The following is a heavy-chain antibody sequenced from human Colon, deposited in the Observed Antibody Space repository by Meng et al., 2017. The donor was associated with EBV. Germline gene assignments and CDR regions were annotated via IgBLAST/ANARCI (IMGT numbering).Heavy chain of an antibody. CDR3: ASSDYYGSGSYYP. CDR2: IFHSGST. Sequence: QVPLQVAGEGLVRRAAIPFLSCAVACGSISSNNWWSWDRQPPGKGLEWFGKIFHSGSTKHNPSLKSRVTMSMDKSKNQFSLRLSSVTAADTAVYYCASSDYYGSGSYYPWGQGTLVTVSS. CDR1: CGSISSNNW. D-gene: IGHD3-10*01. V-gene: IGHV4-4*02. J-gene: IGHJ5*02.